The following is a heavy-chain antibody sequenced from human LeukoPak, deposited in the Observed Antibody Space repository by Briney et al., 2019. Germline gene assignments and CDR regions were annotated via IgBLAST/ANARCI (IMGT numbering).Heavy chain of an antibody. D-gene: IGHD2-21*01. Sequence: GGSLRLSCAASGFTFRDYWMTWVRQAPGKGLEWVAVISYDGSNEYYADSVKGRFTISRDNSKNTLYLQMSSLRAEDTAVYYCAKEFNRGLPDYWGQGTLVTVPS. V-gene: IGHV3-30*18. CDR3: AKEFNRGLPDY. J-gene: IGHJ4*02. CDR2: ISYDGSNE. CDR1: GFTFRDYW.